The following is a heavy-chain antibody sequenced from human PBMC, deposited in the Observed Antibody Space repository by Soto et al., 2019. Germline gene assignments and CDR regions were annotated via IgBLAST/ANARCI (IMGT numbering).Heavy chain of an antibody. J-gene: IGHJ4*02. CDR2: INSDGSST. V-gene: IGHV3-74*01. Sequence: EVQLVESGGGLVQPGGSLRLSCAASGFTFSSYWMHWVRQAPGKGLVWVSRINSDGSSTSYADSVKGRFTISRDNAKNTLDLQMNSLRAEDTAVYYCARDDGRVPDKGVLDYWGQGTLVTVSS. CDR3: ARDDGRVPDKGVLDY. CDR1: GFTFSSYW. D-gene: IGHD2-8*01.